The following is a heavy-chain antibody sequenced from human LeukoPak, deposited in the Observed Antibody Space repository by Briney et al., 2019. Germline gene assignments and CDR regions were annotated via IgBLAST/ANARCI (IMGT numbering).Heavy chain of an antibody. J-gene: IGHJ3*02. CDR1: GASISSYY. CDR2: IYYSGST. V-gene: IGHV4-59*01. CDR3: ARTYDSSKNDAFDI. Sequence: SETLSLTCTVTGASISSYYWSWIRHPPGKGLEWIGYIYYSGSTNYNPSLKSRVTISVDTSKNQFSLKLSSVTAADTAVYYCARTYDSSKNDAFDIWGQGTMVTVSS. D-gene: IGHD3-22*01.